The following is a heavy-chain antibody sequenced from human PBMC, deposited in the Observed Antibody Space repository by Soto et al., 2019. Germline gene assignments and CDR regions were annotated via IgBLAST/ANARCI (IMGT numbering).Heavy chain of an antibody. Sequence: SVKVSCKASGGTFSSYAISWVQQPPGQGLEWMGGINPIFGTANYAQKFQGRVTITADESTSTAYMELSSLRSEDTAVYYCARDLPGSSSSADWFDPWGQGTLVTVSS. CDR1: GGTFSSYA. CDR3: ARDLPGSSSSADWFDP. V-gene: IGHV1-69*13. D-gene: IGHD6-6*01. CDR2: INPIFGTA. J-gene: IGHJ5*02.